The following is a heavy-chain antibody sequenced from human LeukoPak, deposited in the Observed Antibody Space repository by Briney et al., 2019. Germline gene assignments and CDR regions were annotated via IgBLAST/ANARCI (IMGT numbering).Heavy chain of an antibody. J-gene: IGHJ6*03. V-gene: IGHV4-34*01. Sequence: SETLSLTCAVYGGSFTAYYWSWIRQPPGKGLEWIGAINHSGSTNYNPSLKSRVTISVDTSKNQFSLKLSSVTAADTAVYYCARDDAKNLRLGELGLIYYYYMDVWGKGTTVTVSS. D-gene: IGHD3-16*01. CDR2: INHSGST. CDR1: GGSFTAYY. CDR3: ARDDAKNLRLGELGLIYYYYMDV.